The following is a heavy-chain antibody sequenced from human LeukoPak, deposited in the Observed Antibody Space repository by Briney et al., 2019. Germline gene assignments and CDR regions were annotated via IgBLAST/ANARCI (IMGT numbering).Heavy chain of an antibody. V-gene: IGHV3-23*01. CDR2: ISGSGGST. CDR1: GFTVSSNY. CDR3: AKARGIQTFDY. D-gene: IGHD5-18*01. J-gene: IGHJ4*02. Sequence: GGSLRLSCAASGFTVSSNYMSWVRQAPGKGLEWVSAISGSGGSTYYADSVKGRFTISRDNSKNTLYLQMNSLRAEDTATYYCAKARGIQTFDYWGQGTLVTVSS.